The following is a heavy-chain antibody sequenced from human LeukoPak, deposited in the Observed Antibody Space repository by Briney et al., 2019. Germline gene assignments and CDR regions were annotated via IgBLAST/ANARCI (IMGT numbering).Heavy chain of an antibody. CDR1: GFTFDDYG. V-gene: IGHV3-20*04. J-gene: IGHJ4*02. CDR2: INWNGGRT. D-gene: IGHD3-10*01. Sequence: PGGSLRLSCAASGFTFDDYGMSWVRQAPGKGLEWVSGINWNGGRTGYADSVKGRFTISRDNAKKSLHVQMNSLRAEDTALYYCAREYYGSGSYYNVGYWGQGTLVTVSS. CDR3: AREYYGSGSYYNVGY.